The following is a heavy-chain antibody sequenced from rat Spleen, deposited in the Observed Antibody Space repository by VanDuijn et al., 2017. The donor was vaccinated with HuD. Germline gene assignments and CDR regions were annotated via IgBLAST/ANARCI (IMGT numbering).Heavy chain of an antibody. J-gene: IGHJ3*01. CDR2: ISYDGSST. CDR3: ARHELPGYNWFAY. D-gene: IGHD1-4*01. V-gene: IGHV5-7*01. CDR1: GFTFSNYY. Sequence: EVHLVESGGGLVQPGRSMKFSCAASGFTFSNYYMAWVRQAPKKGLEWVATISYDGSSTYYRDSVKGRFTISRDNAKSTLYLQMDSLRSEDTAIYYCARHELPGYNWFAYWGQGTLVTVSS.